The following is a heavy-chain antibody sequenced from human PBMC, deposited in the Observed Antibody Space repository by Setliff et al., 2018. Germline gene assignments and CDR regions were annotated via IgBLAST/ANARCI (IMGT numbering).Heavy chain of an antibody. CDR1: GGSFSDYY. V-gene: IGHV4-34*10. Sequence: ASETLSLTCAVYGGSFSDYYWSWIRQSPGKGLEWIGEINHRGNTNYNPSLKSRVTMSADKSISTAYLQWSSLKASDTAMYYCASWAPESIFGDSGYYYMDVWGKGTTVTVSS. CDR3: ASWAPESIFGDSGYYYMDV. J-gene: IGHJ6*03. D-gene: IGHD3-10*02. CDR2: INHRGNT.